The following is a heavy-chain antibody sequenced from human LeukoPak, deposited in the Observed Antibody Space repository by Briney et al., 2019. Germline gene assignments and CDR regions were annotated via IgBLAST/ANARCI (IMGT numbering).Heavy chain of an antibody. CDR3: ARDRVTDSSGYYYGSDY. D-gene: IGHD3-22*01. CDR1: GGTFSSYA. V-gene: IGHV1-69*05. CDR2: IIPIFGTA. J-gene: IGHJ4*02. Sequence: ASVKVSCKASGGTFSSYATSWVRQAPGQGLEWMGGIIPIFGTANYAQKFQGRVTITTDESTSTAYMELSNLRSEDTAVYYCARDRVTDSSGYYYGSDYWGQGTLVTVSS.